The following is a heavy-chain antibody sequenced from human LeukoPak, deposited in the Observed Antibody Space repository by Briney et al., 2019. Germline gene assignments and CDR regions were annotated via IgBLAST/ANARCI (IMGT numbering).Heavy chain of an antibody. J-gene: IGHJ5*02. V-gene: IGHV1-69*05. CDR2: IIPIFGTA. CDR1: GGTFCSYA. CDR3: ARGRGELLLDSNWFDP. Sequence: SVKVSCKASGGTFCSYAISWVRQAPGQGLEWMGRIIPIFGTANYAQKFQGRVTITTDESTSTAYMELSSLRSEDTAVYYCARGRGELLLDSNWFDPWGQGTLVTVSS. D-gene: IGHD1-26*01.